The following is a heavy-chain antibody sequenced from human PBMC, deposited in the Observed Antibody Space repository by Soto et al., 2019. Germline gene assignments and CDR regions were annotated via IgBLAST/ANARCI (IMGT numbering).Heavy chain of an antibody. Sequence: SETLSLTCTVSGASISSSSYLLGWIRQPPGKGLEWIGSIYYSWSTYYNPSLNSRATISLDTSKNQCSLKLSSVTAADTAVYYCARHGGPSRTGTGFGYWGQGTKVTVSS. CDR2: IYYSWST. J-gene: IGHJ4*02. V-gene: IGHV4-39*01. D-gene: IGHD1-1*01. CDR1: GASISSSSYL. CDR3: ARHGGPSRTGTGFGY.